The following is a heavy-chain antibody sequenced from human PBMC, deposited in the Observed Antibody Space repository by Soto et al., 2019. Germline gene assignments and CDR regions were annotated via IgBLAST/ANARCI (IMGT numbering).Heavy chain of an antibody. CDR3: ARQYRGTLEVQR. J-gene: IGHJ1*01. D-gene: IGHD1-26*01. V-gene: IGHV4-59*08. Sequence: PSETLSLTCTVSGGSISSYYWSWIRQPPGKGLEWIGYIYYSGSTNYNPSLTSRVSISVDTSKNQISLRVNSVTAAYTAVYYCARQYRGTLEVQRWGQGTLVTVSS. CDR1: GGSISSYY. CDR2: IYYSGST.